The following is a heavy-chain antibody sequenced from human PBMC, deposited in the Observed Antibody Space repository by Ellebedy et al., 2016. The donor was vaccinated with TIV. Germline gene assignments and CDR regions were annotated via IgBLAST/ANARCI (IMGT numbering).Heavy chain of an antibody. D-gene: IGHD3-3*01. CDR1: GYSFANYW. J-gene: IGHJ6*02. CDR3: ARFGGSSPGSQNGMEV. CDR2: IYPGDSDT. Sequence: GESLKISXKGSGYSFANYWIGWVRQMPGKGLEWMGIIYPGDSDTRYSPSFQGRVTISADKSISTTYLQWRRLNASDSAMYYCARFGGSSPGSQNGMEVWGQGTTVTVPS. V-gene: IGHV5-51*01.